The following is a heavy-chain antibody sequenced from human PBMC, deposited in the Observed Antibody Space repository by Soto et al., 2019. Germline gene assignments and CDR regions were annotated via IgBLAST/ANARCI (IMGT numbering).Heavy chain of an antibody. CDR2: IKSKTDGGTT. Sequence: EVQLVESGGGLVKPGGSLRLSCAASGFTFSNAWMSWVRQVPGKGLEWVGRIKSKTDGGTTDYAAPVKGRFTLSRDDSRDTMYLQMNSLKTEDTAVYYCTTGAVYCSGDSFTQYYFDYWGQGTLVTVSS. CDR3: TTGAVYCSGDSFTQYYFDY. D-gene: IGHD2-15*01. V-gene: IGHV3-15*01. CDR1: GFTFSNAW. J-gene: IGHJ4*02.